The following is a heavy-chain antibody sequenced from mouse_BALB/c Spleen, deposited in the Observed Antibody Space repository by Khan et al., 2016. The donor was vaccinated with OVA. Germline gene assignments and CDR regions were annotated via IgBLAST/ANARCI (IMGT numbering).Heavy chain of an antibody. CDR1: GYSFTSYY. CDR2: IDPFSGDS. V-gene: IGHV1-31*01. Sequence: EVKLMESGPELMKPGTSVNISCKASGYSFTSYYIHWVKQSHGKSLEWIGYIDPFSGDSTYNQKFKGKATMTVDKSSSTAYIHLSSQTSEDSAVYYVARHGYVAWFVYWGQGTLVTVSA. CDR3: ARHGYVAWFVY. D-gene: IGHD2-2*01. J-gene: IGHJ3*01.